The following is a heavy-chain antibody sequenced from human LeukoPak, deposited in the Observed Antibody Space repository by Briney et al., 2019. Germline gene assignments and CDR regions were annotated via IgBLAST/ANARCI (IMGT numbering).Heavy chain of an antibody. CDR1: GFTFSSYS. Sequence: GGSLRLSCAASGFTFSSYSMNWVRQAPGKGLEWVSSISSGSSYIYYADSVKGRFTISRDNAKNSLYLQMNGLRAEDTAVYYCARGTPTIFGVVIPPYGMDVWGQGTTVTVSS. CDR2: ISSGSSYI. V-gene: IGHV3-21*01. CDR3: ARGTPTIFGVVIPPYGMDV. J-gene: IGHJ6*02. D-gene: IGHD3-3*01.